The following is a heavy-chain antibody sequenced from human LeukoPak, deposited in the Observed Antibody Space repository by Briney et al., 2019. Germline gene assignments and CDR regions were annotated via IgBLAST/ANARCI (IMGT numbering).Heavy chain of an antibody. CDR2: IYYSGST. V-gene: IGHV4-59*01. D-gene: IGHD6-6*01. CDR1: GGSISSFY. Sequence: RPSETLSLTCTVSGGSISSFYWSWIRQPPGKGLEWIGYIYYSGSTNYNPSLKSRVTISVDTSKNQFSLKLSSVTAADTAVYYCARVKRASIAARHTDYYYYYYMDVWGKGTTVTVSS. J-gene: IGHJ6*03. CDR3: ARVKRASIAARHTDYYYYYYMDV.